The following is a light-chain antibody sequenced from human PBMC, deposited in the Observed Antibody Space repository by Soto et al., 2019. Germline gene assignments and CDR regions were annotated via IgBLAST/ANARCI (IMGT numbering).Light chain of an antibody. V-gene: IGKV3-15*01. CDR3: QQRINWRST. CDR1: QSVSSN. Sequence: EIVMTQSPATLSVSPGERATLSCRASQSVSSNLAWYQQKPGQAPRLLIYGASTRATGIPARFSGSGSGTEFTLTISSLQSEDFAVYFCQQRINWRSTFGQGTKVDIK. CDR2: GAS. J-gene: IGKJ1*01.